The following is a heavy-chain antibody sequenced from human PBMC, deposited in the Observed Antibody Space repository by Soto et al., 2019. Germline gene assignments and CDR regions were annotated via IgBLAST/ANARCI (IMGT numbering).Heavy chain of an antibody. CDR2: ISYDGSNK. V-gene: IGHV3-30*18. Sequence: QVQLVESGGGVVQPGRSLRLSCAASGFTFSSYGMHWVRQAPGKGLEWVAVISYDGSNKYYADSVKGRFTISRDNSKNTRDLQMNRLRAEDTAVYYCAKDPGVVVPATQVRRRRPYVYFDYWGQGTLVTVSS. J-gene: IGHJ4*02. D-gene: IGHD2-15*01. CDR3: AKDPGVVVPATQVRRRRPYVYFDY. CDR1: GFTFSSYG.